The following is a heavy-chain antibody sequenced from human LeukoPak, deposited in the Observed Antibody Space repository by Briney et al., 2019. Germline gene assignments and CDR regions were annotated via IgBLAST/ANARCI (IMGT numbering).Heavy chain of an antibody. CDR1: GYTFTSYD. V-gene: IGHV1-8*03. CDR2: MNPNSGNT. CDR3: ARRSDYDTEDY. J-gene: IGHJ4*02. D-gene: IGHD3-9*01. Sequence: ASVKVSCKASGYTFTSYDINWVRQATGQGLEWMGWMNPNSGNTGYAQKFQGRVTITRNTSKSTAYMELSSLRSEDTAVYYCARRSDYDTEDYWGQGTLVTVSS.